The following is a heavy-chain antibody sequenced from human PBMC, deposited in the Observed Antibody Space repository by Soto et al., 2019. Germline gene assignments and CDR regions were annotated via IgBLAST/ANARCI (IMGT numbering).Heavy chain of an antibody. CDR3: AKVHSSPYYYDSSGSPQGDAFDI. CDR2: ISWNSGSI. Sequence: GGSLRLSCAASGFTIDDYAMHWVRQAPGKGLEWVSGISWNSGSIGYADSVKGRFTISRDNAKNSLYLQMNSLRAEDTALYYCAKVHSSPYYYDSSGSPQGDAFDIWGQGTMVTVSS. CDR1: GFTIDDYA. J-gene: IGHJ3*02. V-gene: IGHV3-9*01. D-gene: IGHD3-22*01.